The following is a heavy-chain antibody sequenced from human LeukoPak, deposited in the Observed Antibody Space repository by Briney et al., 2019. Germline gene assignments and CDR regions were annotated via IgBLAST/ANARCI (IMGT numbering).Heavy chain of an antibody. V-gene: IGHV3-30*18. D-gene: IGHD1-1*01. CDR3: AKGTAVDRQYFEN. J-gene: IGHJ4*02. CDR2: ISFDGSHK. Sequence: GRSLRLSCAASRFTFSACGMHWVRQAPGKGLEREAAISFDGSHKYYADSVKGRFTISRDNSMNTLYLQMNSLRAEDTAVYYCAKGTAVDRQYFENWGQGTLVTVSS. CDR1: RFTFSACG.